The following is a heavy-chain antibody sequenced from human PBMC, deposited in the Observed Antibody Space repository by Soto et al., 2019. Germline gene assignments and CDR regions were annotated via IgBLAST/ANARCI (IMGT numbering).Heavy chain of an antibody. V-gene: IGHV5-10-1*01. Sequence: PEESLKISCRGSGYTLFSFWIVWVRQVPGKGLEWVGRIDPGDSSATYSPTFQGHVTISADRSTRSAYLQWRSLRASDTAIYFCARRYCSRADCYSDSWGQGSLVTVSS. CDR2: IDPGDSSA. J-gene: IGHJ4*02. CDR1: GYTLFSFW. D-gene: IGHD2-2*01. CDR3: ARRYCSRADCYSDS.